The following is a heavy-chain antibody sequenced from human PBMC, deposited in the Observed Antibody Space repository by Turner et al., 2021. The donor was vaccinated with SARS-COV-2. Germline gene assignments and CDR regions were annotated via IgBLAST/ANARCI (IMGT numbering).Heavy chain of an antibody. D-gene: IGHD5-18*01. J-gene: IGHJ6*02. CDR1: VGSISSRTYY. Sequence: QRQPQEPRAPRAEASATLPPTCPLAVGSISSRTYYWGWIRQPPGKGLEWIGNIDYSGIKDYSLPLKSRVTISVDKSKTEVARERSCGTAAEAAVDYGGRIMDTAMDDYGMDVWGQGTTVTVSS. CDR2: IDYSGIK. V-gene: IGHV4-39*01. CDR3: GRIMDTAMDDYGMDV.